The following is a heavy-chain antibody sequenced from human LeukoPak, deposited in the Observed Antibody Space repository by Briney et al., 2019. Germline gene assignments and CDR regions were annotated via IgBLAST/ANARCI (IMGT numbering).Heavy chain of an antibody. CDR1: GFTFSSYA. D-gene: IGHD6-19*01. V-gene: IGHV3-23*01. CDR3: ARSSGVAGIYYFDY. J-gene: IGHJ4*02. Sequence: HPGGSLRLSCAASGFTFSSYAMSWVRQAPGKGLEWVSAISGSGGSTYYADSVKGRFTISRDNSKNTLYLQMNSLRAEDTAVYYCARSSGVAGIYYFDYWGQGTLVTVSS. CDR2: ISGSGGST.